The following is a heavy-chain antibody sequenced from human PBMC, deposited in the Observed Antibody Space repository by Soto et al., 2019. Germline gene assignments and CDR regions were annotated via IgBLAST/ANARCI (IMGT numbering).Heavy chain of an antibody. CDR1: GYTFTSYA. Sequence: GASVKVSCKASGYTFTSYAMHWVRQAPGQRLEWMGWINAGNGNTKYSQKFQGRVTITRDTSASTAYMELSSLRSEDTVVYYCARDPLAAMYGYYYMDVWGKGTTVTVSS. V-gene: IGHV1-3*01. D-gene: IGHD2-2*01. J-gene: IGHJ6*03. CDR3: ARDPLAAMYGYYYMDV. CDR2: INAGNGNT.